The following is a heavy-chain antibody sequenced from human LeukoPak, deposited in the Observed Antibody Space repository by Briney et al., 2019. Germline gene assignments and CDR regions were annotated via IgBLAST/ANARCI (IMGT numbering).Heavy chain of an antibody. Sequence: GGSLRLSCAASGFTFSSYGMNWVRQAPGKGLEWVSVIYSGGSTYYADSVKGRFTITRDNSKNTVYLQMNSLRAEDTAVYYCARDSETETGWYYYGMDVWGQGTTVTVSS. CDR1: GFTFSSYG. D-gene: IGHD1-1*01. CDR2: IYSGGST. CDR3: ARDSETETGWYYYGMDV. V-gene: IGHV3-53*01. J-gene: IGHJ6*02.